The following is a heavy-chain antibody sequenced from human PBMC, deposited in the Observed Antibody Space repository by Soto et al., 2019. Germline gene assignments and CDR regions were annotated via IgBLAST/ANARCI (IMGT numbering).Heavy chain of an antibody. J-gene: IGHJ5*02. Sequence: ASVKVSCKASGFNFISYGINWVRQAPGQGLEWMGWISGYDGKTVYAHSVQDRVTMTTDATTGTAYMELRGLRSADTAIYYCAREFMSTSSPDSWLDPWGQGTMVTVYS. CDR1: GFNFISYG. CDR3: AREFMSTSSPDSWLDP. D-gene: IGHD2-2*01. CDR2: ISGYDGKT. V-gene: IGHV1-18*04.